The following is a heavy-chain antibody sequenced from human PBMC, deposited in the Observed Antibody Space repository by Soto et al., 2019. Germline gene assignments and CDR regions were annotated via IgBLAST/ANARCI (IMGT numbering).Heavy chain of an antibody. CDR2: IWYDGSIT. Sequence: QAQLVESGGGVIQPGRSLRLSCAASGIPFSDYGMHWVRQVPGKGLEWVALIWYDGSITYFEDSVKDRFTVSRDNSKNTLYLQMTSLRAEDTAVYYCARGTGYHYYNLDVWGQGTTVTVSS. CDR1: GIPFSDYG. CDR3: ARGTGYHYYNLDV. D-gene: IGHD3-10*01. J-gene: IGHJ6*02. V-gene: IGHV3-33*01.